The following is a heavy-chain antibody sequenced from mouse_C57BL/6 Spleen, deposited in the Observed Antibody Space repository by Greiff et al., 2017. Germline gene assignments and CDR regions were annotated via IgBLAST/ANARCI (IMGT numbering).Heavy chain of an antibody. Sequence: VQLQQSGPGLAKPSQTLSLTCSVTGYSITSDYWNWIRKFPGNKLEYMGYISYSGSTYYNPSLKSRISITRDTSKNQYYLQLNSVTTEDTATYYCARSGGNYGSSFYAMDYWGQGTSVTVSS. CDR3: ARSGGNYGSSFYAMDY. CDR1: GYSITSDY. D-gene: IGHD1-1*01. CDR2: ISYSGST. J-gene: IGHJ4*01. V-gene: IGHV3-8*01.